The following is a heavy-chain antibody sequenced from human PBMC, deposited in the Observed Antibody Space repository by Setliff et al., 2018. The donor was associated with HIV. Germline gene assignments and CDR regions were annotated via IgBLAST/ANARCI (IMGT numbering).Heavy chain of an antibody. V-gene: IGHV3-30*04. J-gene: IGHJ6*03. CDR1: GFTFSSYA. CDR2: ISYDGSNK. Sequence: GGSLRLSCAASGFTFSSYAMHWVRQAPGKGLEWVAVISYDGSNKYYADSVKGRFTISRDNSKNTLYLQMNSLRAEDTALYFCARSQQRWVFVPVAAMGVWGKGTSVTVSS. CDR3: ARSQQRWVFVPVAAMGV. D-gene: IGHD6-13*01.